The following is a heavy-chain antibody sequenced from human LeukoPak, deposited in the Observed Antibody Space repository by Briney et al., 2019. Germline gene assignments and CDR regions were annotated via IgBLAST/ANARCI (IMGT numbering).Heavy chain of an antibody. Sequence: ASVRVSCKASRYTFTGYYMHWVRQAPGQGLEWMGWINPNSGGTNYAQKFQGRVTMTRDTSISTAYMELSRLRSDDTAVYYCARSSSGWFYYFDYWGQGTLVTVSS. CDR2: INPNSGGT. D-gene: IGHD6-19*01. V-gene: IGHV1-2*02. J-gene: IGHJ4*02. CDR3: ARSSSGWFYYFDY. CDR1: RYTFTGYY.